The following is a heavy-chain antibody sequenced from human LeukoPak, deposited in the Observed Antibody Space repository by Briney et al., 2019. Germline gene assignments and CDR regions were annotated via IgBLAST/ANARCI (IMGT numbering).Heavy chain of an antibody. CDR3: ARVSQIIAAVGTAFDI. V-gene: IGHV3-33*01. J-gene: IGHJ3*02. CDR2: IWYDGSNK. CDR1: GFTFSSYG. Sequence: GGSLRLSCAASGFTFSSYGMHWVRQAPGKGLEWVAVIWYDGSNKYYADSVKGRFTISRDNSKNTLYLQMNSLRAEDTAVYYCARVSQIIAAVGTAFDIWGQGTMVTVSS. D-gene: IGHD6-13*01.